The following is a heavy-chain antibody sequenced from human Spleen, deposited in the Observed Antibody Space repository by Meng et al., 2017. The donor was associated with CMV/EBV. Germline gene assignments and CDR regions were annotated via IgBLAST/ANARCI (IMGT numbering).Heavy chain of an antibody. CDR2: IRHDGTYT. Sequence: GGSLRLSCAASGFTFSRYAMHWVRQAPGKGPEWVAFIRHDGTYTYYADSVTGRFTISRDNSKNTLYLIMRSLRAEDTAVYYCVKDAGYCSGTNCYPIDHWGQGTLVTVSS. D-gene: IGHD2-2*01. V-gene: IGHV3-30*02. CDR1: GFTFSRYA. CDR3: VKDAGYCSGTNCYPIDH. J-gene: IGHJ5*02.